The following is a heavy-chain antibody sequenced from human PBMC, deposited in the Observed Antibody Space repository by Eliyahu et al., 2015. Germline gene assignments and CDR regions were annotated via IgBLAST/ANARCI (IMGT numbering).Heavy chain of an antibody. Sequence: EVQLVESGGGLVQPGGSLRLXCTASGFTFSSDRMHWVRQAPGKGLVWVSRIDIDGSGRSYADSVKGRFTISRDNAKNTLYLQMNSLRAEDTAVYFCARGRDYGKDVWGQGTTVTVSS. J-gene: IGHJ6*02. CDR3: ARGRDYGKDV. D-gene: IGHD3-10*01. V-gene: IGHV3-74*01. CDR2: IDIDGSGR. CDR1: GFTFSSDR.